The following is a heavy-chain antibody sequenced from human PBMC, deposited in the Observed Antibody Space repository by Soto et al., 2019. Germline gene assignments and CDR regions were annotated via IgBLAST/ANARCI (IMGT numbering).Heavy chain of an antibody. J-gene: IGHJ6*03. CDR2: INWNGGST. CDR1: GFTFDDYG. Sequence: GGSLRLSCAASGFTFDDYGMSWVRQAPGKGLEWVSGINWNGGSTGYADSVKGRFTISRDNAKNSLYLQMNSLRAEDTALYHCARDSVRFLEWSRPYYYYMDVWGKGTTVTVSS. D-gene: IGHD3-3*01. V-gene: IGHV3-20*01. CDR3: ARDSVRFLEWSRPYYYYMDV.